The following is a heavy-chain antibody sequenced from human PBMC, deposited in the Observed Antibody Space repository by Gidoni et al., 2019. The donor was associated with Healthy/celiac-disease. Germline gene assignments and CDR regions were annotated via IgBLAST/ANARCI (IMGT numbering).Heavy chain of an antibody. V-gene: IGHV3-53*02. Sequence: EVQLVETGGGLIQPGGSLRLSCSASGFTVSSNYMSWVRQAPGKGLEWVSVIYSGGSTYYADSVKGRFTISRDNSKNTLYLQMNSLRAEDTAVYYCAREVRPLYYFDYWGQGTLVTVSS. CDR2: IYSGGST. CDR1: GFTVSSNY. D-gene: IGHD3-10*01. CDR3: AREVRPLYYFDY. J-gene: IGHJ4*02.